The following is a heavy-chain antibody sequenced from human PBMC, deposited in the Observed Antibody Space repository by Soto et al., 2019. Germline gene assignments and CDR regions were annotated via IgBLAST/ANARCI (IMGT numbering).Heavy chain of an antibody. D-gene: IGHD2-15*01. CDR2: ISWNSGSI. J-gene: IGHJ3*02. Sequence: PGGSLRLSCAASGVTFDDYAMHWVRQAPGKGLEWVSGISWNSGSIGYADSVKGRFTIARDNAKNSLYLQMNSLRAEDTALYYCAKMGMWGSGGIHDAFDIWGQGTMVTVSS. CDR1: GVTFDDYA. V-gene: IGHV3-9*01. CDR3: AKMGMWGSGGIHDAFDI.